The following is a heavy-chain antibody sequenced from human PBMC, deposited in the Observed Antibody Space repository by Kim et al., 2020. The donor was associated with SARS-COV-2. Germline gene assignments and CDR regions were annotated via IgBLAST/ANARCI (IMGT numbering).Heavy chain of an antibody. CDR1: GYTFTSYA. CDR2: INAGNGNT. CDR3: ARDVYRFMVRGVNGMDV. V-gene: IGHV1-3*01. J-gene: IGHJ6*02. D-gene: IGHD3-10*01. Sequence: ASVKVSCKASGYTFTSYAMHWVRQAPGQRLEWMGWINAGNGNTKYSQKFQGRVTITRDTSASTAYMELSSLRSADTAVYYCARDVYRFMVRGVNGMDVWGQGTPVTVSS.